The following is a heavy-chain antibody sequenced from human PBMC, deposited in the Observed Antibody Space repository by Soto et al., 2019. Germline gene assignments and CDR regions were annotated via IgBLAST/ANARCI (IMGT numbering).Heavy chain of an antibody. D-gene: IGHD3-22*01. CDR3: SRQGRGQCLGYFDKRGSSALIDF. Sequence: EVQLVESGGGLVQPGGSLKLSCAASGFAFSGSAMHWVRQASGKGLEWFGRIRSKANSYATTYAASVEGRFTISRDDSKNTACLQMNSPKTEDTAVYYCSRQGRGQCLGYFDKRGSSALIDFWGHGTLFTVSS. J-gene: IGHJ4*03. V-gene: IGHV3-73*02. CDR2: IRSKANSYAT. CDR1: GFAFSGSA.